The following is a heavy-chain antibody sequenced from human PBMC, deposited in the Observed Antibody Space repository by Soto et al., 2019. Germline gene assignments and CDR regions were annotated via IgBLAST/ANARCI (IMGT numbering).Heavy chain of an antibody. CDR2: IYSGGST. D-gene: IGHD3-3*01. CDR3: ARASGDFWSGYQEYYYYYYMDV. J-gene: IGHJ6*03. Sequence: PGGSLRLSCAASGFTVSSNYMSWVRQAPGKGLEWVSVIYSGGSTYYADSVKGRFTISRDNSKNTLYLQMNSLRAEDTAVYYCARASGDFWSGYQEYYYYYYMDVWGKATTVTVSS. CDR1: GFTVSSNY. V-gene: IGHV3-66*01.